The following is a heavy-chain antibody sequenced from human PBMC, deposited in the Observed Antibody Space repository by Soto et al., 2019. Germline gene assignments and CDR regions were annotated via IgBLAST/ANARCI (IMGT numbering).Heavy chain of an antibody. CDR2: IYHIGST. D-gene: IGHD6-19*01. V-gene: IGHV4-4*02. CDR1: GGSVSSTNR. CDR3: ARDAVGGWYYFDY. J-gene: IGHJ4*02. Sequence: SETLSLTCAVSGGSVSSTNRWSWGRQSPGKGLEWIGDIYHIGSTNYNPSLRGRVTISVDTSKNQFSLKLSSVTAADTAVYYCARDAVGGWYYFDYWGQGTLVTVS.